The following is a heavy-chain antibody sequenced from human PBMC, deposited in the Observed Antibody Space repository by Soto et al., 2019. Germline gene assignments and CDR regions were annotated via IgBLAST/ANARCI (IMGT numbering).Heavy chain of an antibody. Sequence: PSETVSLTCSVSGGSISSNSHYWVWIRQPPGKGLEWIGSIYYNGDTYYNPSLKSRVTISVDTSKNQFSVKLNSVTAADTAVYYCARHQSIVVVTAARAFDIWGQGTMVTVS. CDR2: IYYNGDT. CDR3: ARHQSIVVVTAARAFDI. J-gene: IGHJ3*02. V-gene: IGHV4-39*01. CDR1: GGSISSNSHY. D-gene: IGHD2-15*01.